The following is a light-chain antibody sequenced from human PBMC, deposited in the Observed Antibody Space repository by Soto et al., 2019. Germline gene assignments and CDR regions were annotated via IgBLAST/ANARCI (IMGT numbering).Light chain of an antibody. V-gene: IGLV2-11*01. Sequence: QSALTQPRSVSGSPGQSVTISCTGTSSDVGYYNYVSWYQQHPGKAPKVMIYDLSNRPSGVPDRFSGSKSGNTASLTISGLQAEDEADYYCCSYAGNYTWVFGGGTKLTVL. J-gene: IGLJ3*02. CDR1: SSDVGYYNY. CDR2: DLS. CDR3: CSYAGNYTWV.